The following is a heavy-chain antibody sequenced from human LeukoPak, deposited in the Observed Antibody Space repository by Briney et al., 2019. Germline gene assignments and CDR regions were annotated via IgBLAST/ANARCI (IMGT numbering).Heavy chain of an antibody. Sequence: GGSLRLSCAASGFTFSSYWMSWVRQAPGKGLEWVANIKQDGSEKYYVDSVKGRFTISRDNAKNSLYLQMNSLRAEDTAVYYCARVHYSGYDAIDHWGQGTLVTVSS. CDR2: IKQDGSEK. D-gene: IGHD5-12*01. CDR1: GFTFSSYW. CDR3: ARVHYSGYDAIDH. J-gene: IGHJ4*02. V-gene: IGHV3-7*01.